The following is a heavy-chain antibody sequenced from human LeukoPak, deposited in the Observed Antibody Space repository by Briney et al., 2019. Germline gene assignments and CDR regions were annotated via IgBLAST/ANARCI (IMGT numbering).Heavy chain of an antibody. J-gene: IGHJ5*02. V-gene: IGHV3-23*01. Sequence: GGSLRLSCAASGFTFNTYAMHWVRQAPGKGLIWVSPINGAGSDTYYADSVKGRFSISRDNSRRTLYLQMSSLRAEDTAIYYCVVSDFWSGYYDHNWFDPWGQGILVTVSS. CDR3: VVSDFWSGYYDHNWFDP. CDR1: GFTFNTYA. D-gene: IGHD3-3*01. CDR2: INGAGSDT.